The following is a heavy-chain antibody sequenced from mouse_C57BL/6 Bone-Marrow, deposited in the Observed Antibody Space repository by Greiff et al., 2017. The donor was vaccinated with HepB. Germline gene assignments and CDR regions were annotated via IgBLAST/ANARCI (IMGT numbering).Heavy chain of an antibody. D-gene: IGHD1-1*01. Sequence: VQLQQPGAELVKPGASVKLSCKASGYTFTSYWMHWVKQRPGQGLEWIGMIHPNSGSTNYNEKFKSKATLTVDKSSSTAYMQLSSLTSEDSAVYYCARVYGSSWGLDYWGQGTTLTVSS. J-gene: IGHJ2*01. CDR2: IHPNSGST. CDR1: GYTFTSYW. CDR3: ARVYGSSWGLDY. V-gene: IGHV1-64*01.